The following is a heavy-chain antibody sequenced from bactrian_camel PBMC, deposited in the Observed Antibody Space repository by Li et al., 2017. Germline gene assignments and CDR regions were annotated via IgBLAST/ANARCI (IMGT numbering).Heavy chain of an antibody. V-gene: IGHV3S53*01. CDR1: RHSYSQYC. Sequence: HVQLVESGGGSVQPGGSLRLSCSVSRHSYSQYCMGWLRQYPGKEREAVARISRDGRISYADSVKCRFTIAEDNAKNTLYLQMNSLAPEDTAMYVCAADGSRYGTCTDNWYYWGRGTQVTVS. CDR3: AADGSRYGTCTDNWYY. D-gene: IGHD6*01. CDR2: ISRDGRI. J-gene: IGHJ4*01.